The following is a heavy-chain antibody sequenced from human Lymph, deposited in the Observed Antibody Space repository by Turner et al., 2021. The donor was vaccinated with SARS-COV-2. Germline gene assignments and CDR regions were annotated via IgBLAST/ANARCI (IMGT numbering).Heavy chain of an antibody. Sequence: QVQLVESGGGVVQPGGSLRLSCAAPGFTFSSYAMHWVRQAPGKGLEWVAVISYDGSNKYYADSVKGRFTISRDNSKNTLYLQMNSLRAEDTAVYYCARDSGYEHYYFDYWGQGTLVTVSS. V-gene: IGHV3-30-3*01. J-gene: IGHJ4*02. D-gene: IGHD5-12*01. CDR3: ARDSGYEHYYFDY. CDR2: ISYDGSNK. CDR1: GFTFSSYA.